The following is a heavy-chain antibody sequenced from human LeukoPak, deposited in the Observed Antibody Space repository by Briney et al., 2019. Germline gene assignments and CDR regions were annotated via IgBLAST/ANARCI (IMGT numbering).Heavy chain of an antibody. D-gene: IGHD3-10*01. CDR2: ISGSGGST. V-gene: IGHV3-23*01. Sequence: TGGSLRLSCAASGFTFSSYAMHWVRQAPGKGLEWISVISGSGGSTDHVDSVKGRFTVSRDNLKNTVYLQMNSLRAEDTAVYYCAKNRFSFDYWGQGALVTVS. J-gene: IGHJ4*02. CDR1: GFTFSSYA. CDR3: AKNRFSFDY.